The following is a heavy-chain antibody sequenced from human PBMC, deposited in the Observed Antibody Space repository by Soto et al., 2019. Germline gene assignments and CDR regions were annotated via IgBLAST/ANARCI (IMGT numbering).Heavy chain of an antibody. CDR1: GYTFTSYD. V-gene: IGHV1-8*01. CDR2: MNPNSGNT. J-gene: IGHJ5*02. D-gene: IGHD4-17*01. Sequence: QVQLVQSGAEVKKPGASVKVSCKASGYTFTSYDINWVRQATGQGREWMGWMNPNSGNTGYAQKFQGRVTMTRNTSISTADMELSNLRSEDTAVYYCARERDGDYVLRPWGQGTLVTVSS. CDR3: ARERDGDYVLRP.